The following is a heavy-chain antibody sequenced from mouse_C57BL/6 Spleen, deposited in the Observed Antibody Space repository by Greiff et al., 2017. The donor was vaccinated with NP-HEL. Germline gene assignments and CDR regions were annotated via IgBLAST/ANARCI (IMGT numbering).Heavy chain of an antibody. CDR2: ISSGSSTI. CDR3: ARPAGLRTWFAC. J-gene: IGHJ3*01. Sequence: EVKLMESGGGLVKPGGSLKLSCAASGFTFSDYGMHWVRQAPEKGLEWVAYISSGSSTIYYADTVKGRFTISRDNAKNTLFLQMTSLRSEDTAMYYCARPAGLRTWFACWGQGTLVTVSA. D-gene: IGHD2-4*01. V-gene: IGHV5-17*01. CDR1: GFTFSDYG.